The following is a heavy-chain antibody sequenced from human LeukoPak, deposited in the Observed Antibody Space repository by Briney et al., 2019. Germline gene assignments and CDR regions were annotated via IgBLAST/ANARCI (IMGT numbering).Heavy chain of an antibody. Sequence: PGGSLRLSCAASGFTFDDYAMHWPRQAPGKGLEWVSGISWNSGSIGYADSVKGRFTISRDNAKNSLYLQMNSLRAEDTALYYCAKDWGVAAAGHFDYWGQGTLVTVSS. CDR2: ISWNSGSI. CDR1: GFTFDDYA. V-gene: IGHV3-9*01. J-gene: IGHJ4*02. CDR3: AKDWGVAAAGHFDY. D-gene: IGHD6-13*01.